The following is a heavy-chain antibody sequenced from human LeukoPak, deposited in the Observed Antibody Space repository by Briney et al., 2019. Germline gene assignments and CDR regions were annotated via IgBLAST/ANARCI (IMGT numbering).Heavy chain of an antibody. V-gene: IGHV3-64D*06. D-gene: IGHD3-22*01. CDR2: INSNGGRT. J-gene: IGHJ4*02. CDR1: GFTFTNYA. CDR3: ARDFYYDSSGYFDY. Sequence: PGGSLRLSCSASGFTFTNYAIHWVRQAPGKGLEYVSGINSNGGRTHYADPVRARFTISRDNSKNTVYLQMSSLRAEDTAVYYCARDFYYDSSGYFDYWGQGTLVTVSS.